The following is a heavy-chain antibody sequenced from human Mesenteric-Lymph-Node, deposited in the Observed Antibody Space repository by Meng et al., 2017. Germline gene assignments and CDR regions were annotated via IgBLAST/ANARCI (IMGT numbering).Heavy chain of an antibody. CDR1: GGSISSSYW. CDR3: ATQESRDGHNPY. J-gene: IGHJ4*02. D-gene: IGHD5-24*01. Sequence: VHREGAGPGLVKPSGALSLPGAVSGGSISSSYWWTWVRQSPGKGLEWIGEMYHSGTTNYNPSLKSRVTISMGKSNNQLSLKLNSVTAADTAVYYCATQESRDGHNPYWGQGTLVTVSS. V-gene: IGHV4-4*02. CDR2: MYHSGTT.